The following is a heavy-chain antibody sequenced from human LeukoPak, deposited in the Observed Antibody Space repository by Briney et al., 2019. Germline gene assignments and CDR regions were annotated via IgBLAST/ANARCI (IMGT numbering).Heavy chain of an antibody. CDR3: ASNPTSYYFDY. V-gene: IGHV3-21*01. Sequence: PGGSLRLSCAASGFTFSSYSMNWVRQAPGKGLEWVSSISSSSSYIYYADSVEGRFTISRDNAKNSLYLQMNSVRAEDTAVYYCASNPTSYYFDYWGQGTLVTVSS. J-gene: IGHJ4*02. CDR1: GFTFSSYS. CDR2: ISSSSSYI.